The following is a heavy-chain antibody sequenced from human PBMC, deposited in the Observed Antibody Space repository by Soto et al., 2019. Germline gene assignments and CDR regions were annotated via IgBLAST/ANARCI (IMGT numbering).Heavy chain of an antibody. CDR3: ARDLRLPSVVSWFDP. CDR1: VGTFSSYA. Sequence: QVQLVQSGAEVKKPGSSVKVSCKASVGTFSSYAISWVRQAPGQGLEWMGGIIPIFGTANYAQKFQGRVTITADESTSTAYMELSSLRSEDTAVYYCARDLRLPSVVSWFDPWGQGTLVTVSS. CDR2: IIPIFGTA. V-gene: IGHV1-69*01. D-gene: IGHD2-15*01. J-gene: IGHJ5*02.